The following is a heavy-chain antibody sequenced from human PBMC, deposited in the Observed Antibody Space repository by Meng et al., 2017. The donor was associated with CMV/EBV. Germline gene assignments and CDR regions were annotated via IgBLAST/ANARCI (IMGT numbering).Heavy chain of an antibody. D-gene: IGHD6-13*01. CDR1: GFTFSSYA. V-gene: IGHV3-30-3*01. J-gene: IGHJ5*02. Sequence: GESLKISCAASGFTFSSYAMSWVRQAPGKGLEWVAVISYDGSNKYYADSVKGRFTISRDNSKNTLYLQMNSLRAEDTAVYYCAREPSDCHSSSWCWFDPWGQGTLVTVSS. CDR2: ISYDGSNK. CDR3: AREPSDCHSSSWCWFDP.